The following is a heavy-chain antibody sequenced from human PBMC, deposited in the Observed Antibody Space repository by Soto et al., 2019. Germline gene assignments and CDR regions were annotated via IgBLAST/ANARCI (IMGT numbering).Heavy chain of an antibody. D-gene: IGHD1-26*01. J-gene: IGHJ3*02. Sequence: EVQLLESGGGLVQPGGSLRLSCAASGFTFSSYAMSWVRQAPGKGLEWVSAISGSGGSTYYADSVKGRFTISRDNSKNTLYLQMNSLRAEDTAVYCCAKDYYSGSYYPLYAFDIWGQGTMVTVSS. V-gene: IGHV3-23*01. CDR1: GFTFSSYA. CDR2: ISGSGGST. CDR3: AKDYYSGSYYPLYAFDI.